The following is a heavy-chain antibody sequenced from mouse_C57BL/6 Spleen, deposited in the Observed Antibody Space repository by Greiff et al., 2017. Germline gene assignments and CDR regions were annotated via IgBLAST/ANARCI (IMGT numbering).Heavy chain of an antibody. Sequence: QVQLQQSGPELVKPGASVKISCKASGYTFTDYYINWVKQRPGQGLEWIGWIFPGSGSTYYNEKFKGKATLTVDKSSSTAYMLLSSLTSEDSAVYCCARAITTVVDRRFAYWGQGTLVTVSA. V-gene: IGHV1-75*01. CDR2: IFPGSGST. D-gene: IGHD1-1*01. CDR3: ARAITTVVDRRFAY. J-gene: IGHJ3*01. CDR1: GYTFTDYY.